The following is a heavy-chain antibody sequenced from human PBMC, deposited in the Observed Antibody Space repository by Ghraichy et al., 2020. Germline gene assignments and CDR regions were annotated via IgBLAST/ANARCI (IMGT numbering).Heavy chain of an antibody. CDR1: GFTSSSYN. V-gene: IGHV3-21*01. Sequence: GGSLRLSCAASGFTSSSYNMNWVRQAPGKGLEWVSAITTSSNYIYYADSVKGRFTISRDNAKNSLSLQMNSLRAEDTAVYYCARRLATAGTNYYYMDVWGKGTTVTVSS. CDR3: ARRLATAGTNYYYMDV. D-gene: IGHD6-13*01. J-gene: IGHJ6*03. CDR2: ITTSSNYI.